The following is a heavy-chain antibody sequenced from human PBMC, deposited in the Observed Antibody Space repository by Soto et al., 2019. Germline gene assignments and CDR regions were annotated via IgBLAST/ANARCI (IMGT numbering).Heavy chain of an antibody. V-gene: IGHV3-23*02. J-gene: IGHJ3*02. CDR1: GFTFSNYA. D-gene: IGHD2-15*01. CDR2: ISGSGGST. Sequence: EVRLLESGGGSVQPGGSLRLSCAASGFTFSNYAMSWVRQAPGKGLEWVSSISGSGGSTYYVDSVKGRFTISRDNSKNTLYLQINSLRDGDTAVYYCGKLEVLAASRVACDIWGQGTKVTVSS. CDR3: GKLEVLAASRVACDI.